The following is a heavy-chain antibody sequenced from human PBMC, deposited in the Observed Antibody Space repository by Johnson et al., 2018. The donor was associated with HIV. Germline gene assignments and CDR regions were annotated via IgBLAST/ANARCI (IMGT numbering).Heavy chain of an antibody. J-gene: IGHJ3*02. V-gene: IGHV3-23*04. CDR1: GLTSRRSA. D-gene: IGHD3-9*01. Sequence: EVQLVESGGGLVEPGGSLGLSCAISGLTSRRSAMSWVRQAPGRGLEWVSAISGGGDITHYAPVVRGRFSISRDNSKNTLYLQMNSLRAEDTAVYYCAKDVWHDILTGHTPSGDAFDIWGQGTMVTVSS. CDR2: ISGGGDIT. CDR3: AKDVWHDILTGHTPSGDAFDI.